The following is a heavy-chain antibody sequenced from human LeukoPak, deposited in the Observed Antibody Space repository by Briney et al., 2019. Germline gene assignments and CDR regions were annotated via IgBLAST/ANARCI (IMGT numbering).Heavy chain of an antibody. D-gene: IGHD2-2*01. J-gene: IGHJ5*01. V-gene: IGHV1-18*01. CDR1: GYTFTSYG. CDR2: ISAYNGNT. CDR3: ARDALSCSSTSCPLAS. Sequence: ASVKVSCKXSGYTFTSYGISWVRQAPRQGLEWMGRISAYNGNTNYAQKLQGRVTMTTDTSTSTAYMELRSLRSDDTAVYYCARDALSCSSTSCPLASWGQGTLVTVSS.